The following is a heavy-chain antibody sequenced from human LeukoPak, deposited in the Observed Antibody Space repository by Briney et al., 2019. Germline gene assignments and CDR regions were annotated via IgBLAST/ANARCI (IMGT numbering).Heavy chain of an antibody. Sequence: GGSLRLSCAASGFTFSSYVMSWVRQAPGKGLEWVSAISGSGGSTYYADSVKGRFTISRDNSKNTLYLQMNSLRAEDTAVYHCAKDKVAVAGYYFDYWGQGILVTVSS. CDR3: AKDKVAVAGYYFDY. V-gene: IGHV3-23*01. CDR1: GFTFSSYV. CDR2: ISGSGGST. J-gene: IGHJ4*02. D-gene: IGHD6-19*01.